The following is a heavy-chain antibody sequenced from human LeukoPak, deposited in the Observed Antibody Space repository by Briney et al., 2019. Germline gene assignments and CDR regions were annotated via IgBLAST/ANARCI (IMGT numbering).Heavy chain of an antibody. CDR3: ARDLGYCSGGSCGTSFDY. D-gene: IGHD2-15*01. Sequence: GSLRLSCAASGFTFSSYSMNWVRQAPGKGLEWVSSISSSSSYIYYADSVKGRFTISRDNAKNSLYLQMNSLRAEDTAVYYCARDLGYCSGGSCGTSFDYWGQGTLVTVSS. CDR1: GFTFSSYS. V-gene: IGHV3-21*01. CDR2: ISSSSSYI. J-gene: IGHJ4*02.